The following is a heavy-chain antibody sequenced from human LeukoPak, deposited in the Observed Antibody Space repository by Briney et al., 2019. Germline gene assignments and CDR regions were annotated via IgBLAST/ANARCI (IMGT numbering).Heavy chain of an antibody. J-gene: IGHJ5*02. Sequence: SETLSLTCTVSGGSISSSGYYWGWIRQPPGKGLEWIGTIYYSGNTYYNPSLKSRVTISVDTSRNHFSLKLNSVTAADTAVYYCARGLLRFLEWLLPFDPWGQGTLITVSS. CDR2: IYYSGNT. CDR1: GGSISSSGYY. CDR3: ARGLLRFLEWLLPFDP. D-gene: IGHD3-3*01. V-gene: IGHV4-39*02.